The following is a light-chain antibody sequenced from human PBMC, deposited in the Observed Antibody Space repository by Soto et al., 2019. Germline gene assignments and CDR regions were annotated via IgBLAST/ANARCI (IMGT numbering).Light chain of an antibody. CDR3: SSYAGSSNV. V-gene: IGLV2-8*01. Sequence: SVLTQPPSASGSPGQSVASACTGTSSDVGGYNYVSWYQQHPGKAPKLMIYEVNKRPSGVPDRFSGSKSGNPASLPVSGLQAEDEADYYCSSYAGSSNVFGTGTKVTVL. CDR1: SSDVGGYNY. CDR2: EVN. J-gene: IGLJ1*01.